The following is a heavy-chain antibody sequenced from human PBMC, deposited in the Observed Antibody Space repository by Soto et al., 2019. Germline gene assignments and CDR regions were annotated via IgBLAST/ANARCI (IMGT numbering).Heavy chain of an antibody. CDR3: AHRKSMTTVTHFDY. Sequence: SGPTLVNPTQTLTLTCTFSGFSLSTSGVGVGWIRQPPGKALEWLALIYWDDDKRYSPSLKSRLTITKDTSKNQVVLTMTSMDPVDTATYYCAHRKSMTTVTHFDYWGQGTIVTVYS. CDR1: GFSLSTSGVG. D-gene: IGHD4-17*01. J-gene: IGHJ4*02. CDR2: IYWDDDK. V-gene: IGHV2-5*02.